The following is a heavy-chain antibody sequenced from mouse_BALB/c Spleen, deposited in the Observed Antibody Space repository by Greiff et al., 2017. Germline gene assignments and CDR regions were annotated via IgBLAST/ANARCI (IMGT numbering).Heavy chain of an antibody. D-gene: IGHD1-1*01. CDR1: GYSFTSYW. J-gene: IGHJ4*01. CDR2: INPYNGDT. CDR3: ARGGLLRWAMDY. V-gene: IGHV1-20*02. Sequence: EVQLQQSGPQLVRPGASVKISCKASGYSFTSYWMHWVKQRPGHGLEWIGRINPYNGDTFYNQKFKGKATLTVDKSSSTAHMELRSLASEDSAVYYCARGGLLRWAMDYWGQGTSVTVSS.